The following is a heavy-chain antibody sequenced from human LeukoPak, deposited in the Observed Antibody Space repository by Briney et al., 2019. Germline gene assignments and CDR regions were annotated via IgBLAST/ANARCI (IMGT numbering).Heavy chain of an antibody. Sequence: QPGGSLRLSCAVSGFTVSSTFMSWVRHTPGKGLEWVSVIYSDGSGGSTYYADSVKGRFTISRDNSKNTLYLQMNSLRAEDTAVYYCAKVADYGGKSYFDYWGQGTLVTVSS. CDR1: GFTVSSTF. CDR2: IYSDGSGGST. D-gene: IGHD4-23*01. CDR3: AKVADYGGKSYFDY. J-gene: IGHJ4*02. V-gene: IGHV3-53*01.